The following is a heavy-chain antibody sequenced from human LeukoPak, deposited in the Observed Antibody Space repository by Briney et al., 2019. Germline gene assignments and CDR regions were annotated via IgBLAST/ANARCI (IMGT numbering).Heavy chain of an antibody. Sequence: GGSLRLSCAASGFTFSRYWMHWVRQAPGKGLEWVSRIKGDGSYTNYADSVKGRFTISRDNAKNTLNLQMNSLRAEDTAVYYCVRDGDGYNFDYWGQGTLVTVSS. J-gene: IGHJ4*02. CDR2: IKGDGSYT. CDR1: GFTFSRYW. V-gene: IGHV3-74*01. D-gene: IGHD5-24*01. CDR3: VRDGDGYNFDY.